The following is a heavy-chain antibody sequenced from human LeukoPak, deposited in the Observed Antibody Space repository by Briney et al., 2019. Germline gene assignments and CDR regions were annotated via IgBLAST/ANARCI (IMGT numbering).Heavy chain of an antibody. CDR1: VGTFSSYA. CDR3: ARDGYNLSRYYYYYLDV. Sequence: GSSVKVSCKASVGTFSSYAISWVRQAPGQGLEWIGGIIPIFGTANYAQKFQGRVTITADKSTSTAYMQLSSLRSEDTAVYYCARDGYNLSRYYYYYLDVWRKGTTVTVSS. J-gene: IGHJ6*03. CDR2: IIPIFGTA. V-gene: IGHV1-69*06. D-gene: IGHD5-24*01.